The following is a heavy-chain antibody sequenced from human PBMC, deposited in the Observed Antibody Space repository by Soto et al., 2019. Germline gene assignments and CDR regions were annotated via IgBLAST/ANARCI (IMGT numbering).Heavy chain of an antibody. CDR3: VRGYYDGRGYSNTFDL. Sequence: SETLSLTCTVSGASISSSNRSWIRQSPGKRLEWIGYIHYSGSTKFNPSLDNRATISVDTSKNQFSLKLSSVSAADTAVYYCVRGYYDGRGYSNTFDLWGQGTMVT. CDR1: GASISSSN. V-gene: IGHV4-59*01. D-gene: IGHD3-16*01. J-gene: IGHJ3*01. CDR2: IHYSGST.